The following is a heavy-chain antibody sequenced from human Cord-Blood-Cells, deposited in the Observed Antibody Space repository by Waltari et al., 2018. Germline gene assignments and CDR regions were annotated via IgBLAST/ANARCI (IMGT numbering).Heavy chain of an antibody. CDR2: IIPIVGTA. V-gene: IGHV1-69*01. CDR1: EGTFSSYT. Sequence: QAQLVQSGAEMKKPGSSVKVSCKASEGTFSSYTIGWARQALGQGLEWMGGIIPIVGTANYAQKFQGRVTITADESTSTAYMELSSLRSEDTAVYYCARGFITGDMLHDYYMDVWGKGTTVTVSS. CDR3: ARGFITGDMLHDYYMDV. D-gene: IGHD7-27*01. J-gene: IGHJ6*03.